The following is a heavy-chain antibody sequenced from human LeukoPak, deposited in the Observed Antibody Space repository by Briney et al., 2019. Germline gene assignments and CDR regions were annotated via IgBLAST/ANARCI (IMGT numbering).Heavy chain of an antibody. CDR1: GFSLSTSGVC. D-gene: IGHD2-2*01. CDR2: IDWDDDK. CDR3: ARSKDIVVAPDAFDI. Sequence: SGPTLVNPTHPLTLTCTFSGFSLSTSGVCVSWIRQPPGKALEWLARIDWDDDKYYSTSLKTRLTISKDTSKNQVVLTMTNMDPVDTATYYCARSKDIVVAPDAFDIWGQGTMVTVSS. V-gene: IGHV2-70*11. J-gene: IGHJ3*02.